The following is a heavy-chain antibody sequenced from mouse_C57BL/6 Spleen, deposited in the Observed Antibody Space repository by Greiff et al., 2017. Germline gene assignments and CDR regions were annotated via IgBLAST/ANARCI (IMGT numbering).Heavy chain of an antibody. CDR1: GYTFTDYE. Sequence: QVQLQQSGAELVRPGASVTLSCKASGYTFTDYEMHWVKQTPVHGLEWIGAIDPETGGTAYNQKFKGKAILTADKSSSTAYTELRSLTSEDSAVYYCTRGYDYDDGYYFDYWGQGTTLTVSS. D-gene: IGHD2-4*01. CDR3: TRGYDYDDGYYFDY. J-gene: IGHJ2*01. CDR2: IDPETGGT. V-gene: IGHV1-15*01.